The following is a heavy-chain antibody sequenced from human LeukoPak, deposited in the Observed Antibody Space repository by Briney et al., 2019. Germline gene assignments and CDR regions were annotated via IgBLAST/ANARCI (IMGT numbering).Heavy chain of an antibody. CDR1: GYTFTGYY. CDR2: INPNSGGT. CDR3: AREYYYDSSGYYSKKYYFDY. D-gene: IGHD3-22*01. Sequence: ASVKVSCKASGYTFTGYYMHWVRQAPGQGLEWMGRINPNSGGTNYAQKFRGRVTMTRDTSISTAYMELSRLRSDDTAVYYCAREYYYDSSGYYSKKYYFDYWGQGTLVTVSS. J-gene: IGHJ4*02. V-gene: IGHV1-2*06.